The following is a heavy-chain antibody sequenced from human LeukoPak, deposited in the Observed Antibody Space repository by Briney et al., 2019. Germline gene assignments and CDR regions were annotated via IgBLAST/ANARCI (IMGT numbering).Heavy chain of an antibody. J-gene: IGHJ4*02. CDR3: ARSYIVVVPAAHFDY. CDR2: IYYSGST. D-gene: IGHD2-2*01. CDR1: GGSISSSSYY. V-gene: IGHV4-39*01. Sequence: PSETLSLTCTVSGGSISSSSYYWGWIRQPPGKGLEWIGSIYYSGSTYYNPSLKSRVTISVDTSKNQFSLKLSSVTAADTAVYYCARSYIVVVPAAHFDYWGQGTLVTVSS.